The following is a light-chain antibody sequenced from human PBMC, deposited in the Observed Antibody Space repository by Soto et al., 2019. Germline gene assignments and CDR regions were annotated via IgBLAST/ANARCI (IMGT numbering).Light chain of an antibody. CDR3: QQYSNWPLT. CDR2: GAT. CDR1: QSVSSN. V-gene: IGKV3-15*01. Sequence: ETVMTKSPATLSVSPGEGATLSCRASQSVSSNLAWYQQKPGHAPRLLIYGATTRATGIPARFSGSGSGTEFTLTISSLQSEDSAVYYCQQYSNWPLTYGGGTKV. J-gene: IGKJ4*01.